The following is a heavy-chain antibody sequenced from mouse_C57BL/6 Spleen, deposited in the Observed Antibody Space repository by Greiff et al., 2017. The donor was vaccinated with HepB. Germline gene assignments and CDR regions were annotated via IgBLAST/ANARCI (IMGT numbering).Heavy chain of an antibody. CDR1: GYTFTDYY. V-gene: IGHV1-77*01. CDR2: IGPGSGST. CDR3: AKGTGYYAMDY. Sequence: VQLQQSGAELVKPGASVKISCKASGYTFTDYYINWVKQRPGQGLEWIGKIGPGSGSTYYNEKFKGKGTLTADKSTSTAYMQRSSLTSEDSAVYFCAKGTGYYAMDYWGQGTSVTVSS. D-gene: IGHD3-3*01. J-gene: IGHJ4*01.